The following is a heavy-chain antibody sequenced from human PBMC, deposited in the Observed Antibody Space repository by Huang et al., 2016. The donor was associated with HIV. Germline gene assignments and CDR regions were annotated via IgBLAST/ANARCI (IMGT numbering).Heavy chain of an antibody. Sequence: QVQPQQWGAGLLKPSETLSLTCAVYGGSVSGHSWSWIRPPPGKGLGWIAEIKDNGDTNSNPALKSRVTISGNTSRNQFSRKLNSVTAADAAVYYCARASWYEPRSWYFGLWGRGTLVTVSS. D-gene: IGHD6-13*01. CDR2: IKDNGDT. CDR3: ARASWYEPRSWYFGL. J-gene: IGHJ2*01. V-gene: IGHV4-34*01. CDR1: GGSVSGHS.